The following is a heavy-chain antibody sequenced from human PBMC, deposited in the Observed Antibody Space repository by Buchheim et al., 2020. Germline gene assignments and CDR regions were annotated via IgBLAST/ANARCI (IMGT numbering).Heavy chain of an antibody. CDR1: GDSINSYY. CDR2: IYYSEST. Sequence: QVQLQESGPGLVKPSETLSLTCTVSGDSINSYYWTWIRQPPGKGLEWIGYIYYSESTSYKPPLKSPVTMSPDTSKNQFSLKLNSVTAANTAIYYCAGHRNLGEFDYWDQGAL. V-gene: IGHV4-59*01. CDR3: AGHRNLGEFDY. D-gene: IGHD3-16*01. J-gene: IGHJ4*02.